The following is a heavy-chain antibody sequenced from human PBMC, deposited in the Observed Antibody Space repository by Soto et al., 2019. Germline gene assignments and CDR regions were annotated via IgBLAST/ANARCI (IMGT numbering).Heavy chain of an antibody. CDR3: AKDSPLTDFGIGMHAVDV. J-gene: IGHJ3*01. D-gene: IGHD3-3*01. CDR2: ISGIANSE. CDR1: GFTFRDFA. V-gene: IGHV3-23*01. Sequence: GGSLTLSCAASGFTFRDFAMSWVRQAPGRGLEWLSTISGIANSEFYADSVRGRFTISRDNSKNTLYLQMNSLRAEVTALYYCAKDSPLTDFGIGMHAVDVWGLGRVLTVSS.